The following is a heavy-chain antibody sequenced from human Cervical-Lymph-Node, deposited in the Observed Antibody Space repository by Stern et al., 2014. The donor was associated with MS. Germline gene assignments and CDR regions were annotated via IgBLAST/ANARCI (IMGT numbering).Heavy chain of an antibody. CDR3: ATMVGATDDVFDY. V-gene: IGHV1-24*01. D-gene: IGHD1-26*01. CDR1: GYTLTELS. J-gene: IGHJ4*02. CDR2: FDPGDGET. Sequence: QVQLVQSGAELKKPGASVKVSCKVSGYTLTELSIHGVRQAPGTGLERMGGFDPGDGETIYAQKFQGRVTMTEDTSTDTAYMELSSLISEDTAVYYCATMVGATDDVFDYWGQGTLVTVSS.